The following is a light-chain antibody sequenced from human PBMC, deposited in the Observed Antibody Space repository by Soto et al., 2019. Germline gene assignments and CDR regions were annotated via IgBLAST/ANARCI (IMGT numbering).Light chain of an antibody. CDR1: QGIRSH. Sequence: DIQMTQSPSSLSASVGDRVIITCRASQGIRSHLAWFQQKPGKALKSLIYVASNLQSGDASKFSGSGSGTDFTLTINSLQPEDFATYYCLQYDTYPRTFGPGTKVDI. CDR2: VAS. J-gene: IGKJ3*01. CDR3: LQYDTYPRT. V-gene: IGKV1-16*02.